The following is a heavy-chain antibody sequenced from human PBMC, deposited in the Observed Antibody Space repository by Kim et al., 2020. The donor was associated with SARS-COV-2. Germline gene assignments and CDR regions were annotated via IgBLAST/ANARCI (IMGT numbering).Heavy chain of an antibody. D-gene: IGHD5-12*01. J-gene: IGHJ4*02. Sequence: GSVKDRFTISSDNSKNTLYLEMNSQRAEDTAVYYCAKADSGYVFASVDYWGQGTLVTVSS. V-gene: IGHV3-23*01. CDR3: AKADSGYVFASVDY.